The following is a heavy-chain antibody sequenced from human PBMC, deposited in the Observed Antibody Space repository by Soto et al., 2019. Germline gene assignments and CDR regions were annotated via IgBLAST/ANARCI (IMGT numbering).Heavy chain of an antibody. CDR3: ARDGDGYNY. CDR2: IYSSGST. CDR1: GGSVSSGSYY. Sequence: QVQLQESGPGLVKPSETLSLTCTVSGGSVSSGSYYWSWIRQPPGKGLEWIGYIYSSGSTSYNPSLKSRVAISVDTSKNHFSLKLCSVTAADTAVYYCARDGDGYNYWGQGTLVTVSS. D-gene: IGHD5-12*01. V-gene: IGHV4-61*03. J-gene: IGHJ4*02.